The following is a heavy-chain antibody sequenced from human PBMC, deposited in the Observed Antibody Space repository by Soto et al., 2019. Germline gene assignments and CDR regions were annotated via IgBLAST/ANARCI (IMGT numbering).Heavy chain of an antibody. Sequence: PSETLSLTCTVSGGSISSYYWSWIRQPAGKGLEWIGRIYTSGSTNYNPSLKSRVTMSVDTPKNQFSLKLSSVTAADTAVYYCARVGKLELQGGAFDIWGQGTMVTVSS. D-gene: IGHD1-7*01. CDR3: ARVGKLELQGGAFDI. CDR2: IYTSGST. V-gene: IGHV4-4*07. J-gene: IGHJ3*02. CDR1: GGSISSYY.